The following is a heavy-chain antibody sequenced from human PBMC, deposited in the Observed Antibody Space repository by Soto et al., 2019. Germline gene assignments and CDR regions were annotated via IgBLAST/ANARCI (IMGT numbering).Heavy chain of an antibody. CDR2: IYYSGST. CDR3: ARHTIRSSWYIPPRLYFQH. J-gene: IGHJ1*01. V-gene: IGHV4-39*01. CDR1: GGSISSSSYY. D-gene: IGHD6-13*01. Sequence: QLQLQESGPGLVKPSETLSLTCTVSGGSISSSSYYWGWIRQPPGKGLEWIGSIYYSGSTYYNPSLKSRVTITVDTSKNQFSLKLSSVTDADTAVYYWARHTIRSSWYIPPRLYFQHWGQGTLVTVSS.